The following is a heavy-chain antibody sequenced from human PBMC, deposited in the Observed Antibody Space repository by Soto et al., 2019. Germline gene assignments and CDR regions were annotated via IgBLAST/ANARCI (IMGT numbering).Heavy chain of an antibody. J-gene: IGHJ5*02. CDR3: ARGPPFDP. CDR1: VGSITGCGYS. CDR2: IYHSVSP. V-gene: IGHV4-30-2*01. Sequence: SETLSLTCAVSVGSITGCGYSWSWIRQPPGKGLEWIGYIYHSVSPYYNPSLFSRVTISRDNSKNTLYLQMNSLRAEDTAVYYCARGPPFDPWGQGTLVTVSS.